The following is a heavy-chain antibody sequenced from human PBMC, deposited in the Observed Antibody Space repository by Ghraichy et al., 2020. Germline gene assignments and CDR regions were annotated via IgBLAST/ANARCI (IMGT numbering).Heavy chain of an antibody. CDR3: ARSMATILRLDY. CDR2: INAGNGNT. J-gene: IGHJ4*02. V-gene: IGHV1-3*01. D-gene: IGHD5-12*01. CDR1: GYTFTSYA. Sequence: ASVKVSCKASGYTFTSYAMHWVRQAPGQRLEWMGWINAGNGNTKYSQKFQGRVTITRDTSASTAYMELSSLRSEDTAVYYCARSMATILRLDYWGQGTLVTVSS.